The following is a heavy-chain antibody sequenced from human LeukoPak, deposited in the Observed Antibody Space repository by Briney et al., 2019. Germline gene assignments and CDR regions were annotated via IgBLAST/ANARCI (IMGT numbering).Heavy chain of an antibody. CDR3: ARARVDCSSTSCRISGHFDY. D-gene: IGHD2-2*01. Sequence: ASVKVSCKASGYTFTGYYMHWVRQAPGQGLEWMGRINPNSGGTNYAQKFQGRVTMTRGTSISTAYMELSRLRSDDTAVYYCARARVDCSSTSCRISGHFDYWGQETLVTVSS. V-gene: IGHV1-2*06. CDR2: INPNSGGT. CDR1: GYTFTGYY. J-gene: IGHJ4*02.